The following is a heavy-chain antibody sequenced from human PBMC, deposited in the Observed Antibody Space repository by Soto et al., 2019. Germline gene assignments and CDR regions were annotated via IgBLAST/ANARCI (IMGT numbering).Heavy chain of an antibody. D-gene: IGHD2-8*01. J-gene: IGHJ6*02. V-gene: IGHV1-69*01. CDR2: IIPIFGTA. CDR3: ARSGYCTNVVCYYYYGMDV. Sequence: QVQLVQSGAEVKKPGSSVKVSCKASGGTFSSYAISWVRQAPGQGLEWMRGIIPIFGTANYAQKFQGRVRITADESTSTAYMELSSLRSEDTAVYYCARSGYCTNVVCYYYYGMDVWGQGTTVTVSS. CDR1: GGTFSSYA.